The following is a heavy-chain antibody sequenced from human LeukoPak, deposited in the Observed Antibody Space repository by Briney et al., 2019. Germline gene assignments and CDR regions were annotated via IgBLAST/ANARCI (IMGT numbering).Heavy chain of an antibody. D-gene: IGHD6-6*01. CDR1: GYTFTSYD. CDR2: MNPNSGNT. J-gene: IGHJ5*02. V-gene: IGHV1-8*01. Sequence: ASVKVSCKASGYTFTSYDINWVRQATGQGLEWMGWMNPNSGNTGYAQKFQGRVTMTRDTSISTAYMELSRLRSDDTAVYYCARGVARAARSGNWFDPWGQGTLVTVSS. CDR3: ARGVARAARSGNWFDP.